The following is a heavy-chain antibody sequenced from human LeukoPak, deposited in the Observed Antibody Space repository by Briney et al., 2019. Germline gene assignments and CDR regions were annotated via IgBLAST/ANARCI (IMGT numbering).Heavy chain of an antibody. Sequence: PSETLSLTCSVSGSSISTYYWSWIRQPPGRGLEWIGYIYYSGSTYYNPSLKSRVTISIDTSKNQFSLKLNSVTAADTAVYYRARVQVVVVAGDAFDIWGQGTMVTVSS. CDR1: GSSISTYY. CDR2: IYYSGST. CDR3: ARVQVVVVAGDAFDI. J-gene: IGHJ3*02. D-gene: IGHD2-15*01. V-gene: IGHV4-59*01.